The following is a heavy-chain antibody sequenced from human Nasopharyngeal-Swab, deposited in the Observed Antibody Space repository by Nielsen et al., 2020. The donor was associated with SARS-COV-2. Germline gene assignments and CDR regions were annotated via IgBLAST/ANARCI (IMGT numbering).Heavy chain of an antibody. V-gene: IGHV3-23*01. Sequence: VRQAPGKGLEWVSAISGSGGSTYYADSVKGRFTISRDNSKNTLYLQMNSLRAEDTAVYYCAKDLKPMYYDFWSGYYTDYYYYMDVWGKGTTVTVSS. CDR3: AKDLKPMYYDFWSGYYTDYYYYMDV. D-gene: IGHD3-3*01. J-gene: IGHJ6*03. CDR2: ISGSGGST.